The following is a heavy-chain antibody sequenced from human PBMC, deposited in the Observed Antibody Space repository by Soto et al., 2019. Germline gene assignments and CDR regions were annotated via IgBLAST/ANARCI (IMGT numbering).Heavy chain of an antibody. V-gene: IGHV5-51*01. CDR1: GYSFTSYW. CDR2: IYPGDSDT. J-gene: IGHJ5*02. D-gene: IGHD6-13*01. CDR3: ARQSIAAAGPSWGNWFDP. Sequence: PGESLKISRKGSGYSFTSYWIGWVRQMPGKGLEWMGIIYPGDSDTRYSPSFQGQVTISADKSISTAYLQWSSLKASDTAMYYCARQSIAAAGPSWGNWFDPWGQGTLVTVS.